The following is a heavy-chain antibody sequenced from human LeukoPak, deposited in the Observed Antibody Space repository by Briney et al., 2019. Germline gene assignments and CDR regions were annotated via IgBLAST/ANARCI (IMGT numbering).Heavy chain of an antibody. CDR2: IYYTGTT. D-gene: IGHD2-15*01. V-gene: IGHV4-39*01. CDR1: RGSISSNSYY. Sequence: SETLSLTCTVSRGSISSNSYYWGWIRQPPGKGLECIGSIYYTGTTYYNPSLKSRVTMSVDMSKNQFSLKLSSVTAADTALYYCARQSNGYFDYWGQGTLVTVSS. J-gene: IGHJ4*02. CDR3: ARQSNGYFDY.